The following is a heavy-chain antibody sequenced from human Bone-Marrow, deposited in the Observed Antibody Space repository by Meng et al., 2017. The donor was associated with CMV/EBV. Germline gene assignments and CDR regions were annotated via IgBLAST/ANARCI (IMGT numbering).Heavy chain of an antibody. CDR2: INHSGST. V-gene: IGHV4-34*01. D-gene: IGHD3-22*01. Sequence: QVHVQQGGAGLLKPSETLSPPCAVVGGSFSGYYWSWIRQPPGKGLEWIGEINHSGSTNYNPSLKSRVTISVDTSKNQFSLKLSSVTAADTAVYYCARGGVVVNGAPFDYWGQGTLVTVSS. CDR3: ARGGVVVNGAPFDY. J-gene: IGHJ4*02. CDR1: GGSFSGYY.